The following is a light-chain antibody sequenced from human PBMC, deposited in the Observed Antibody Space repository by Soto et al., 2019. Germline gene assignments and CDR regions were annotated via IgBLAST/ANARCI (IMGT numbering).Light chain of an antibody. V-gene: IGLV1-51*02. J-gene: IGLJ2*01. Sequence: QSVLTQPPSVSAAPGQRVTIACSGSTSNIGYNFVSWYQQFPGAAPKLLIFENDKRVSGTPDRFSGSKSGTSGTLAITGLQTGYEADYYCESWDSSLSIAVFGGGTKITVL. CDR2: END. CDR3: ESWDSSLSIAV. CDR1: TSNIGYNF.